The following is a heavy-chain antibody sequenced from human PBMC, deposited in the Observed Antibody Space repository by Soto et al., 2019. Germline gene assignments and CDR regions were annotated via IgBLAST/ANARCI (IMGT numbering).Heavy chain of an antibody. J-gene: IGHJ4*02. CDR2: ISAYNGNT. D-gene: IGHD6-13*01. CDR1: GHTFTSYG. Sequence: ASVKVSCKASGHTFTSYGISWVRQAPGQGLEWMGWISAYNGNTNYAQKLQGRVTMTTDTSTSTAYMELRSLRSDDTAVYYCAREGWAGYSSSWYGYWGQGTLVTVSS. V-gene: IGHV1-18*01. CDR3: AREGWAGYSSSWYGY.